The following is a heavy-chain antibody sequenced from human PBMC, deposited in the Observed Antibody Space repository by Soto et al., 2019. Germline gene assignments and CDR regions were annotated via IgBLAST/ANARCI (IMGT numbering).Heavy chain of an antibody. CDR2: IYYSGST. V-gene: IGHV4-39*01. CDR3: ARQGYCSGGSCPV. D-gene: IGHD2-15*01. Sequence: PSETLSLTCTVSGGSISSSSYYWGWIRQPPGKGLEWIGSIYYSGSTYYNPSLKSRVTISVDTSKNQFSLKLSSVTAADTAVYYCARQGYCSGGSCPVWGQGTTVTVSS. J-gene: IGHJ6*02. CDR1: GGSISSSSYY.